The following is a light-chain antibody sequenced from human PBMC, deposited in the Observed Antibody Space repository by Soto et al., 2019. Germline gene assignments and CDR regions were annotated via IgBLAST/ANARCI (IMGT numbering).Light chain of an antibody. V-gene: IGLV2-14*01. CDR2: EVS. CDR3: SSYTSSSTLSYV. CDR1: SSDVGGYNY. Sequence: QSVLTQPASVSGSPGQSITISCTGTSSDVGGYNYVSWYQQHPGKAPKLMIYEVSNRPSGVSNRFSGSKSGNTASLTISGLQAEDEADYDCSSYTSSSTLSYVFGTGTKVTVL. J-gene: IGLJ1*01.